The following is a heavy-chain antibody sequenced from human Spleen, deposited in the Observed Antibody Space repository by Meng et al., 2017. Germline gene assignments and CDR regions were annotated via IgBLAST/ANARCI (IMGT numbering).Heavy chain of an antibody. Sequence: SETLSLTCTVSGDSVSRSFHNWAWIRQSPGEGLDWIGTFHYSGNTYYNPSLKSRVIISVDTSRNQFSLELSSVTAADTAMYYCARADRNTVVRGVGWFDPWGQGTLVTVSS. V-gene: IGHV4-39*07. J-gene: IGHJ5*02. CDR2: FHYSGNT. CDR1: GDSVSRSFHN. D-gene: IGHD3-10*01. CDR3: ARADRNTVVRGVGWFDP.